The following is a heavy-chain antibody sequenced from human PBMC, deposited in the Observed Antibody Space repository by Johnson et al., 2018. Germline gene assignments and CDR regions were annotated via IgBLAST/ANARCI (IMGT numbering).Heavy chain of an antibody. J-gene: IGHJ1*01. V-gene: IGHV3-30*18. CDR1: GFIFSNYD. D-gene: IGHD2-15*01. Sequence: QVQLVESGGGVVQPGTSLRLSCAASGFIFSNYDIHWVRQAPGKGLEWVSVISFDGTVSYYPEFMKGRFTISRDNSKSTAHPQSDTLTADDTPMYYCANGPLIGGDIAEFHHWGQGTLVTVSS. CDR3: ANGPLIGGDIAEFHH. CDR2: ISFDGTVS.